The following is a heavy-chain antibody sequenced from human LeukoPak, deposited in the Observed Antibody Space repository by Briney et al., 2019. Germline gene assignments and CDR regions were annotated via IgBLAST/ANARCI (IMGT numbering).Heavy chain of an antibody. D-gene: IGHD3-22*01. V-gene: IGHV3-30*04. CDR1: GFTFSSYA. CDR2: ISYDGSNK. Sequence: PGGSLRLSCAASGFTFSSYAMHWVRQAPGKGLEWVAVISYDGSNKYYADSVKGRFTISRDNSKNTLYLQMNSLRAEDTAVYYCAKDRWLLLPVPDYWGQGTLVTVSS. CDR3: AKDRWLLLPVPDY. J-gene: IGHJ4*02.